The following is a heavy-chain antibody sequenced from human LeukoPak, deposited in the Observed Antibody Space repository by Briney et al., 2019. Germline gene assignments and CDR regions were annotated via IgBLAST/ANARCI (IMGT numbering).Heavy chain of an antibody. CDR1: GGSISSYY. V-gene: IGHV4-59*12. Sequence: PSETLSLTCTVSGGSISSYYWSWIRQPPGKGLEWIGYIYYSGSTNYNPSLKSRVTISVDKSKNQFSLKLSSVTAADTAVYYCARGEAAAEIFDYWGQGTLVTVSS. J-gene: IGHJ4*02. CDR2: IYYSGST. CDR3: ARGEAAAEIFDY. D-gene: IGHD6-13*01.